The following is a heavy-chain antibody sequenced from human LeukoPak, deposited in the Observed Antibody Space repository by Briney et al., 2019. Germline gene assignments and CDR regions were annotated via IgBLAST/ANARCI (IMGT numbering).Heavy chain of an antibody. Sequence: PGGSLRLSCAASGFTFSSYSMNWVRQAPGKGLEWVSYISPGNSTKYYADSVKGRFTISRDNAKNSLYLLMNSLRAEDTAVYYCARGDGYWGQGTLVTVSS. V-gene: IGHV3-48*01. J-gene: IGHJ4*02. CDR1: GFTFSSYS. CDR2: ISPGNSTK. CDR3: ARGDGY.